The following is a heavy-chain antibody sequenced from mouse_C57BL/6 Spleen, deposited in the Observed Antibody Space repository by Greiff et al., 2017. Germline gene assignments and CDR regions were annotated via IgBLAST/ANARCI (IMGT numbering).Heavy chain of an antibody. CDR1: GYTFTSYW. V-gene: IGHV1-55*01. J-gene: IGHJ3*01. D-gene: IGHD2-4*01. CDR2: IYPGSGST. Sequence: QVQLQQPGAELVKPGASVKMSCKASGYTFTSYWITWVKQRPGQGLEWIGDIYPGSGSTNYNEKFKSKDTLTVDTSSSTAYMQLSSLTSEDSAVYYCARNYYNYEGCLADWGQGTLVTVSA. CDR3: ARNYYNYEGCLAD.